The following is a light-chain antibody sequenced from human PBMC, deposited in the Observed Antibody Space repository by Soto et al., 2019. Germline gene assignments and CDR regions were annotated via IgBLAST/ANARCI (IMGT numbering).Light chain of an antibody. CDR1: QNIWRL. CDR3: EQAGSFPIT. V-gene: IGKV1-12*01. J-gene: IGKJ5*01. Sequence: DIQMTQSPSSVSSSVGDIFTITFLASQNIWRLLAWYQQKPGKAPELLIYDASSLQSGVPPRFSGSGSGTDFTLTISSLQPEDFATYYCEQAGSFPITFGQGTRLEIK. CDR2: DAS.